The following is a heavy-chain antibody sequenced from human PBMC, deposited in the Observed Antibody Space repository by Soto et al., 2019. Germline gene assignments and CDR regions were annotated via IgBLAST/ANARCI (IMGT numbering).Heavy chain of an antibody. CDR1: GYTFTGYY. V-gene: IGHV1-2*02. J-gene: IGHJ5*02. CDR2: INPNSGGT. CDR3: ARRVPAAIRVDWFDP. Sequence: RASVKVSCKASGYTFTGYYMHWVRQAPGQGLEWMGWINPNSGGTNYAQKFQGRVTMTRDTSISTAYMELSRLRSDDTAVYYCARRVPAAIRVDWFDPWGQGTLVTSPQ. D-gene: IGHD2-2*02.